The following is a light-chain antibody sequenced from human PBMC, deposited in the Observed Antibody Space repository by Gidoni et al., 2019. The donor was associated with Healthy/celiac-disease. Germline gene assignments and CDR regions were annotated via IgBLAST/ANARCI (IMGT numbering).Light chain of an antibody. CDR2: GAS. Sequence: VLTQSPGTLSLSPGERATLSCRARQSVSSSYLAWYQQKPGQAPRLLIYGASSRATCIPDRFSGSGSGTDFTLTISRLEPEDFAVYYCQQYGSSPTWAFGQGTKVEIK. J-gene: IGKJ1*01. V-gene: IGKV3-20*01. CDR1: QSVSSSY. CDR3: QQYGSSPTWA.